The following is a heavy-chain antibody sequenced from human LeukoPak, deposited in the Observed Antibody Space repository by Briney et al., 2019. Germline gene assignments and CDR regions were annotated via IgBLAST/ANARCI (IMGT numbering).Heavy chain of an antibody. CDR3: ARRGSSWSDFDF. Sequence: LGGSLRLSCAASGFTFSSYWMTWVRQAPGKGLEWVANIKQDGSETYYVDSVKGRFTISRDNAKNSLNLQMSNLRVEDTAVYYCARRGSSWSDFDFWGQGTLVTVSS. J-gene: IGHJ4*02. CDR2: IKQDGSET. CDR1: GFTFSSYW. D-gene: IGHD6-13*01. V-gene: IGHV3-7*05.